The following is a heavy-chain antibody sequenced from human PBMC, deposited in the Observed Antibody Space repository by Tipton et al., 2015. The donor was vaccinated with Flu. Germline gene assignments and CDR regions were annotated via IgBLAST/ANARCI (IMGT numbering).Heavy chain of an antibody. CDR2: IWYDGSNI. V-gene: IGHV3-33*01. CDR3: ARDEGVVNYYFGMDV. CDR1: GFDFSVYG. J-gene: IGHJ6*01. Sequence: SLRLSCKVSGFDFSVYGMHWVRQAPGKGLEWVAVIWYDGSNIHYADPVKGRFTISRDNSKNTLYLQMNGLRAEDTAVYYCARDEGVVNYYFGMDVWGQGTTVTVSS.